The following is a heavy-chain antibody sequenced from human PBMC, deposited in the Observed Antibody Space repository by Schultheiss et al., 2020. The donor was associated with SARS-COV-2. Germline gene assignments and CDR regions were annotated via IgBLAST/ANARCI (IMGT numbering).Heavy chain of an antibody. V-gene: IGHV4-4*07. Sequence: SETLSLTCTVSGGSISSYYWSWIRQPAGKGLEWIGRIYTSGSTYYNPSLKSRVTISVDTSKNQFSLKLSSVTAADTAVYYCASSGYSYGPYYFDYWGQGTLVTVSS. D-gene: IGHD5-18*01. J-gene: IGHJ4*02. CDR1: GGSISSYY. CDR2: IYTSGST. CDR3: ASSGYSYGPYYFDY.